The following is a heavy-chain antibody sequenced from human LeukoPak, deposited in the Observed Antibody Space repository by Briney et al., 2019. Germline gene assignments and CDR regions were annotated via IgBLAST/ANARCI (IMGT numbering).Heavy chain of an antibody. J-gene: IGHJ3*02. Sequence: PSETLSLTCTVSGGSISSYYWSWIRQPPGKGLEWIGYIYYSGSTNYNPSLKSRVTISVDTSKNQFSLKLSSVTAADTAVYYCASSEWEPRAFDIWGQGTMVTVSS. CDR3: ASSEWEPRAFDI. CDR1: GGSISSYY. V-gene: IGHV4-59*01. D-gene: IGHD1-26*01. CDR2: IYYSGST.